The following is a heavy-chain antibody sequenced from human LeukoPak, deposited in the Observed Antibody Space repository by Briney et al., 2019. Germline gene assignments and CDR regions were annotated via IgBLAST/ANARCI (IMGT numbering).Heavy chain of an antibody. CDR2: ISAYNGNT. J-gene: IGHJ6*03. Sequence: ASVKVSCKASGYTFTSYGISWARQAPGQGLEWMGWISAYNGNTNYAQKLQGRVTMTTDTSTSTAYMELRSLRSDDTAVYYCARVGDYHTSYYYYYYMDVWGKGTTVTVPS. V-gene: IGHV1-18*01. CDR1: GYTFTSYG. CDR3: ARVGDYHTSYYYYYYMDV. D-gene: IGHD4-17*01.